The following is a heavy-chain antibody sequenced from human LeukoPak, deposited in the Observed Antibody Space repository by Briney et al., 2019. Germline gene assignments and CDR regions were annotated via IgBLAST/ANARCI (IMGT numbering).Heavy chain of an antibody. Sequence: PGGSLRLSCAASGFTFSSYTMNWVRQAPGKGLEWVSSIRSSSYIYYADSVKGRFTISRDNAKNSLYLQMNSLRAEDTAVYYCARHRLGYCSGGSCCHFDYWGQGTLVTVSS. D-gene: IGHD2-15*01. CDR3: ARHRLGYCSGGSCCHFDY. V-gene: IGHV3-21*01. J-gene: IGHJ4*02. CDR2: IRSSSYI. CDR1: GFTFSSYT.